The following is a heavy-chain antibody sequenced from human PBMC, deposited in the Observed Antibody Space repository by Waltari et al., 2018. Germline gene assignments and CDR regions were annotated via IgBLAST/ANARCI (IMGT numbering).Heavy chain of an antibody. V-gene: IGHV1-69*05. CDR1: GGTFSSYA. J-gene: IGHJ4*02. Sequence: QVQLVQSGAEVKKPGSSVKVSCKASGGTFSSYAISWVRQAPGQGLEWMGGSIPIFGTANYAQKFQGRVTITTDESTSTAYMELSSLRSEDTAVYYCARAPLSPYCSGGSCYSENWGQGTLVTVSS. CDR3: ARAPLSPYCSGGSCYSEN. D-gene: IGHD2-15*01. CDR2: SIPIFGTA.